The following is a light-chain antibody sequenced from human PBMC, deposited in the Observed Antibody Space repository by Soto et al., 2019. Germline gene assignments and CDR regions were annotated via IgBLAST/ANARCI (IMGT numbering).Light chain of an antibody. J-gene: IGLJ1*01. CDR1: SSDVGGYNF. CDR3: SSYAGTHIV. CDR2: DVT. V-gene: IGLV2-8*01. Sequence: LTQPPSASGSPGQSVTISCTGTSSDVGGYNFVSWYQQHPGKAPKLMIYDVTKRPSGVPDRFSGSKSGNTASLTVSGLQAEDEADYYCSSYAGTHIVFGTGTKVTV.